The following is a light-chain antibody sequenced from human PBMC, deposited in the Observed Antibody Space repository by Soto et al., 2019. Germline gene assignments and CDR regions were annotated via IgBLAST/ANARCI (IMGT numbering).Light chain of an antibody. CDR2: AAS. V-gene: IGKV1-9*01. CDR1: QGISSY. J-gene: IGKJ4*01. Sequence: DIQLTQSPSFLSASVGDRVTITCRASQGISSYLAWYQQKPGKAPKLLIYAASTLQSGVPSRFSGSGSGTEFTLPISSLQPVDFATYYCQQLNSYLLTFGRGTKVDIK. CDR3: QQLNSYLLT.